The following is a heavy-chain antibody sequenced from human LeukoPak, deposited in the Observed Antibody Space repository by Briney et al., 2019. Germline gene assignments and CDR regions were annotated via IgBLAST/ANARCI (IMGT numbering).Heavy chain of an antibody. CDR3: ASPDCSGGSCQSGVFGY. V-gene: IGHV4-34*01. D-gene: IGHD2-15*01. J-gene: IGHJ4*02. Sequence: SETLSLTCAVYGGSFSGYYWSWIRQPPGKGLEWIGEINHSGSINYNPSLKSRVTISIDTSKNQFSLKLSSVTAADTAVYYCASPDCSGGSCQSGVFGYWGQGTLVTVSS. CDR1: GGSFSGYY. CDR2: INHSGSI.